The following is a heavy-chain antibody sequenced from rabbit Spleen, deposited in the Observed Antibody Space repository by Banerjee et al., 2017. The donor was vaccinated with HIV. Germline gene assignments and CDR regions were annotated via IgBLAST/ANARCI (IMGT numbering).Heavy chain of an antibody. CDR1: GFSFSNKAV. CDR3: ARDTSSSFSSYGMDL. V-gene: IGHV1S45*01. CDR2: IYGGSSGST. D-gene: IGHD1-1*01. Sequence: QEQLKETGGGLVQPGGSLKLSCTASGFSFSNKAVMCWVRQAPGKGLEWIGCIYGGSSGSTYYASWAKGRFTISKTSSTTVTLQMTSLTAADTATYFCARDTSSSFSSYGMDLWGPGTLVTVS. J-gene: IGHJ6*01.